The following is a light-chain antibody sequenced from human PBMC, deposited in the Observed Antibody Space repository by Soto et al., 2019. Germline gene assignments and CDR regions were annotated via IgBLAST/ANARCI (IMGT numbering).Light chain of an antibody. CDR3: QQYGSSRT. Sequence: EIVLTQSPGTLSLSPGERATLSCRASQSVSSSYLAWYQQKPGQAPRLLIYGASSRATGIPDRFSGSGSGIDFTLTSIGLEPEEVAVYYCQQYGSSRTFGQGTKVEIK. J-gene: IGKJ1*01. V-gene: IGKV3-20*01. CDR2: GAS. CDR1: QSVSSSY.